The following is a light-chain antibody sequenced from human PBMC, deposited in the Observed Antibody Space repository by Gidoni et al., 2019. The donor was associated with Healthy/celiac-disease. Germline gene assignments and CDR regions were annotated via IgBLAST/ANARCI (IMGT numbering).Light chain of an antibody. Sequence: ASQSVSSNLAWYQQKPGQAPRLLIYGASTRATGIPARFSGSGSGTEFTLTISSLQSEDFAVYYCQQYNNWPFASGQGPRVNIK. CDR1: QSVSSN. CDR3: QQYNNWPFA. J-gene: IGKJ3*01. CDR2: GAS. V-gene: IGKV3-15*01.